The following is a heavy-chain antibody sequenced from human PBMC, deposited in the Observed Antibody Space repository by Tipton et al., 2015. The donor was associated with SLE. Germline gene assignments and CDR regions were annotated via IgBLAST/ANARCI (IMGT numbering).Heavy chain of an antibody. V-gene: IGHV3-9*01. Sequence: AVSGFTFDDYAMHWVRQAPGKGLEWVSGISWNSGSIGYADSVKGRFTISRDNAKNSLYLQMNSLRAEDTALYYCAKDGYGSGNYYYFDHWGQGTLVTVSS. J-gene: IGHJ4*02. D-gene: IGHD3-10*01. CDR3: AKDGYGSGNYYYFDH. CDR1: GFTFDDYA. CDR2: ISWNSGSI.